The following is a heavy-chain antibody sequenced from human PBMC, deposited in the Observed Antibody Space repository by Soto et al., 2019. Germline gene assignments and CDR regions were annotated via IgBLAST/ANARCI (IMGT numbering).Heavy chain of an antibody. D-gene: IGHD3-10*01. CDR3: SRDDYGSGSYYNGAIYALDI. CDR2: ISAYNGNT. V-gene: IGHV1-18*01. CDR1: GYTFTSYG. J-gene: IGHJ3*02. Sequence: QVQLVQSGAEVKKPGASVKVSCKASGYTFTSYGISWVRQAPGQGLEWMGWISAYNGNTNYAQKLQGRVTMTTDTSTSTAYMELRSLRCDDPAVYYCSRDDYGSGSYYNGAIYALDIWGQGTMVTVSS.